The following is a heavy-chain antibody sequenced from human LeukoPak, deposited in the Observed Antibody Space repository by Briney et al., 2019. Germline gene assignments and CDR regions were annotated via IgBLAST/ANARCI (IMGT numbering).Heavy chain of an antibody. Sequence: GGSLRLSCAASGFTFRSYAMSWVRQAPGKGLEWVSAIRSSGGRTNYADSVKGRFTISRDNSMNTLFLQMNSLRPEDTAVYYCAKDPSGNDNVGNLFFDSWGQGTLVTVSS. CDR1: GFTFRSYA. V-gene: IGHV3-23*01. D-gene: IGHD1-1*01. CDR3: AKDPSGNDNVGNLFFDS. CDR2: IRSSGGRT. J-gene: IGHJ4*02.